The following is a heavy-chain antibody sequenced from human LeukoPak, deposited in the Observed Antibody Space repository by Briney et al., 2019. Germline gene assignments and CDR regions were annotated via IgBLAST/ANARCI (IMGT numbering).Heavy chain of an antibody. V-gene: IGHV3-21*01. CDR2: ISSSSSYI. CDR3: ARDLPNLNHDAFDI. D-gene: IGHD1-14*01. CDR1: GLTFSSYS. J-gene: IGHJ3*02. Sequence: GGSLRLSCAASGLTFSSYSMKWVRQAPGKGLEWVSSISSSSSYIYYADLVKGRFTISRDNAKNSLYLQMNSLRAEDTAVYYCARDLPNLNHDAFDIWGQGTMVTVSS.